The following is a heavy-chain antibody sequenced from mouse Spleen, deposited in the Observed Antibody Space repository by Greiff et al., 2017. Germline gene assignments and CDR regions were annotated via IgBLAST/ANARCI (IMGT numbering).Heavy chain of an antibody. J-gene: IGHJ1*01. CDR3: ARHDGYSWYFDV. D-gene: IGHD2-3*01. CDR2: ISSGGGST. Sequence: EVQRVESGGGLVKPGGSLKLSCAASGFAFSSYDMSWVRQTPEKRLEWVAYISSGGGSTYYPDTVKGRFTISRDNAKNTLYLQMSSLKSEDTAMYYCARHDGYSWYFDVWGAGTTVTVSS. V-gene: IGHV5-12-1*01. CDR1: GFAFSSYD.